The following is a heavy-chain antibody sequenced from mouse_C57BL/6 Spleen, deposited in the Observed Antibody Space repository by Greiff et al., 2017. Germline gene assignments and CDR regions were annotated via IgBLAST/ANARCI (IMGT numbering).Heavy chain of an antibody. CDR2: INPNNGGT. J-gene: IGHJ3*01. V-gene: IGHV1-18*01. CDR3: ARWGEGDPWFAY. CDR1: GYTFTDYN. Sequence: EVQLQQSGPELVKPGASVKIPCKASGYTFTDYNMDWVKQSHGKSLEWIGDINPNNGGTIYNQKFKGKATLTVDKSSSTAYMELRSLTSEDTAVYYCARWGEGDPWFAYWGQGTLVTVSA.